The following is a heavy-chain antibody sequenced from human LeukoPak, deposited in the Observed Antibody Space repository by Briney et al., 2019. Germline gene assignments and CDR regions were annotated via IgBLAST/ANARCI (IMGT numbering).Heavy chain of an antibody. D-gene: IGHD2-2*02. CDR1: GFSFSSYG. V-gene: IGHV3-30*02. Sequence: GSLRLSCAASGFSFSSYGMHWVRQAPGKGLEWVAFIRYDGSNKYYADSVKGRFTISRDNSKNTLYLQMSSLRAEDTAVYYCAKDANPYCSSTSCYTWYFDYWGQGTLVTVSS. J-gene: IGHJ4*02. CDR2: IRYDGSNK. CDR3: AKDANPYCSSTSCYTWYFDY.